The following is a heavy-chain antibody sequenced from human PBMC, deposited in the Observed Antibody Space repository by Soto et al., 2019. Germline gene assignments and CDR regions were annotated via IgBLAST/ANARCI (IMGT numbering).Heavy chain of an antibody. J-gene: IGHJ6*01. Sequence: SENLSLTCTVSGGSISSYYWSWIRQPPGKGLEWIGYIYFSGGTNYNPSLKSRVTISVDTSKNQFSLKLSSVTAADTAVYYCARGIATTVLDVRGQGTSVLVSS. CDR3: ARGIATTVLDV. D-gene: IGHD6-13*01. V-gene: IGHV4-59*01. CDR1: GGSISSYY. CDR2: IYFSGGT.